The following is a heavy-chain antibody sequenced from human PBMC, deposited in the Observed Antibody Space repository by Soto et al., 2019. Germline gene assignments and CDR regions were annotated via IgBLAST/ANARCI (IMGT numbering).Heavy chain of an antibody. CDR1: GYTLTELS. V-gene: IGHV1-24*01. Sequence: ASVKVSCKVSGYTLTELSMHWVRQAPGKGLEWMGGFDPEDGETIYAQKFQGRVTMTEDTSTDTAYMELSSLRSEDTAVYYCATAAYYYGSGIFYWFDYWGQGTLVTVSS. CDR3: ATAAYYYGSGIFYWFDY. CDR2: FDPEDGET. D-gene: IGHD3-10*01. J-gene: IGHJ4*02.